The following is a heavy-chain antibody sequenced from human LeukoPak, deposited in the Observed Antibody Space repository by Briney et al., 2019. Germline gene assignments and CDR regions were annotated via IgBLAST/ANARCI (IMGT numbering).Heavy chain of an antibody. CDR3: AGIWYSSGYYFDY. CDR1: GDSISSHY. D-gene: IGHD6-19*01. CDR2: IYDTGTT. J-gene: IGHJ4*02. V-gene: IGHV4-59*11. Sequence: PSETLSHTCTVSGDSISSHYWSWIRQPPGKGLEWIAYIYDTGTTVSNPSLKSRVSMSLDRSKNEFSLQLTSVTAADTAVYYCAGIWYSSGYYFDYWGQGTLVTVSS.